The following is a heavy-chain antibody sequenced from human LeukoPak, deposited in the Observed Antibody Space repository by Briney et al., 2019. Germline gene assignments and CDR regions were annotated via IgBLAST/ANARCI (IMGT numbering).Heavy chain of an antibody. Sequence: ALVKVSCKASGYTFTTYDINWVRQATGQGLEWMGWMNPNSGNTGYAQKFQGRVTITRNTSITTAYMELSSLRSEDTAVYYCARDLSGSQRGGYFGYWGQGTLVTVSS. CDR1: GYTFTTYD. V-gene: IGHV1-8*03. J-gene: IGHJ4*02. D-gene: IGHD1-26*01. CDR2: MNPNSGNT. CDR3: ARDLSGSQRGGYFGY.